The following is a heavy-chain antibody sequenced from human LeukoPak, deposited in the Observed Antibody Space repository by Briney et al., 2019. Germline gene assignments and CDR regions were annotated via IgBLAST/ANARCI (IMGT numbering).Heavy chain of an antibody. CDR2: ISSSGSTI. CDR1: GFTFSDYY. J-gene: IGHJ4*02. Sequence: GGSLRLSCAASGFTFSDYYMSWIRQAPGKGLEWVSYISSSGSTIYYTDSVKGRFTISRDNAKNTLYLQMNSLRAEDTAVYYCARHTRGYSYGSLFDYWGQGTLVTVSS. V-gene: IGHV3-11*04. D-gene: IGHD5-18*01. CDR3: ARHTRGYSYGSLFDY.